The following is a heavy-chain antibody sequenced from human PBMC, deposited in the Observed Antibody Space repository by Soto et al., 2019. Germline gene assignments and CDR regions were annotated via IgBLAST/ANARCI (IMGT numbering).Heavy chain of an antibody. CDR2: IGGYNGKT. J-gene: IGHJ6*02. V-gene: IGHV1-18*01. CDR3: AGGGGPNKVYDLDV. D-gene: IGHD3-16*01. Sequence: QIHLVQSGPEVKRPGASVNVSCKTSGYNFVSHGITWVRQVPGQVLEWMGWIGGYNGKTEYAQKLKGRVTMTTEKSTSTAYMALKSLRPDDTSLYYCAGGGGPNKVYDLDVWGQGTTLTVSS. CDR1: GYNFVSHG.